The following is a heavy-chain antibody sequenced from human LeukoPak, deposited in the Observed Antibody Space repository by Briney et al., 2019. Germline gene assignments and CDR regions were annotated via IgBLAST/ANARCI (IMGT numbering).Heavy chain of an antibody. CDR3: ASAPGRVVY. Sequence: SETLSLTCTVSGGSINNYYWTWIRQPPGKPLEWIGYISYTGNTNYNSSLKSRVAISVDKSKNQLSLSLRSMAVADTAVYYCASAPGRVVYWGQGTLVTVSS. D-gene: IGHD2-15*01. CDR2: ISYTGNT. V-gene: IGHV4-59*01. J-gene: IGHJ4*02. CDR1: GGSINNYY.